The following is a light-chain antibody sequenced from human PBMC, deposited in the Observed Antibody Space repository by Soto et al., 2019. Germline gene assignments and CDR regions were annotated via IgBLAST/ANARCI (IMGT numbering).Light chain of an antibody. J-gene: IGKJ1*01. CDR2: KAS. CDR1: QSISSW. CDR3: QQYNSYSRT. Sequence: DIQMTQSPSTLSASVGDRVTITCRASQSISSWLAWYQQKPGQAPKLLIYKASSLESGVPSRFSGSGSGTEFTLTISSLQPDDFANYYCQQYNSYSRTFGQGTKLEIK. V-gene: IGKV1-5*03.